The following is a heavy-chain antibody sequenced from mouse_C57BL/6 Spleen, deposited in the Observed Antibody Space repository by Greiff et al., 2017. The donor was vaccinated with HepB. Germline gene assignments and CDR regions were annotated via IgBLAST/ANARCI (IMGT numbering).Heavy chain of an antibody. CDR1: GYTFTSYW. CDR2: IDPSDSYT. V-gene: IGHV1-69*01. Sequence: QVQLQQPGAELVMPGASVKLSCKASGYTFTSYWMHWVKQRPGQGLEWIGEIDPSDSYTNYNQKFKGKSTLTVDKSSSTAYMQLSSPTSEDSAVYYCARRQLGWYFDVWGTGTTVTVSS. CDR3: ARRQLGWYFDV. J-gene: IGHJ1*03. D-gene: IGHD4-1*02.